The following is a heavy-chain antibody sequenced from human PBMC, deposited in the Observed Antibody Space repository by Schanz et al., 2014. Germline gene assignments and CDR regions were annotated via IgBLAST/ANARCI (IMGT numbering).Heavy chain of an antibody. D-gene: IGHD5-12*01. V-gene: IGHV1-18*01. CDR2: IRPDNGHT. CDR1: GYTFTDYG. Sequence: QLQLVQSGAEMKKPGASVKVSCKASGYTFTDYGLSWVRQAPGQGLEWLGWIRPDNGHTTYSQKVRYRVIFTTDTSANTAYMDLRSLRTEDTAMYFCARDLTVDTGYVVHYYYCGMDVWGQGTTVTVSS. J-gene: IGHJ6*02. CDR3: ARDLTVDTGYVVHYYYCGMDV.